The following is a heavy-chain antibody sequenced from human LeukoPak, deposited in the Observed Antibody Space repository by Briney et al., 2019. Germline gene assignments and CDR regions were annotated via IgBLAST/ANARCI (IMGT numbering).Heavy chain of an antibody. CDR1: GDSISTYY. D-gene: IGHD3-22*01. CDR3: ARGADSSGYYSIFYFDY. Sequence: SETLSLTCTVSGDSISTYYWSWVRQPPGKGLEWIGYIRYSGSTNYNPSLKSRVTISVDTSKNQFSLKLSSVTAADTAVYYCARGADSSGYYSIFYFDYWGPGTLVTVSS. V-gene: IGHV4-59*01. CDR2: IRYSGST. J-gene: IGHJ4*02.